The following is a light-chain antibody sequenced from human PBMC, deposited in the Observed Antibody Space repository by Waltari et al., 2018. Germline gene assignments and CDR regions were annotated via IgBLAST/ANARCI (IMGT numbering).Light chain of an antibody. CDR3: AAWDDSPKGYV. Sequence: QSALTQRPSASGTPGQRVTISCSGRRSNIGSNTVAWYQQVPGMAPKFLISSTNQRPSRRPGRFSFSTSGPSASLAIRARQSEDEADYDCAAWDDSPKGYVFGTGTTVTV. CDR1: RSNIGSNT. CDR2: STN. J-gene: IGLJ1*01. V-gene: IGLV1-44*01.